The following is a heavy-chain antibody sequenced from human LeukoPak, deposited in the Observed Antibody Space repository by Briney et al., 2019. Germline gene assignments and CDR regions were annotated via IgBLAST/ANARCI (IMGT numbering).Heavy chain of an antibody. D-gene: IGHD6-19*01. V-gene: IGHV4-4*07. CDR2: IYTSWSA. CDR1: GGSISSYS. Sequence: SETLSLTCTVSGGSISSYSLSWIRQPAGKGLEWIGRIYTSWSADYNPSLQSRVNMSVDTSKNQFSLRLSSVTAADTAVYYCARRPFSGWFFDFWGQGTLVTVSS. CDR3: ARRPFSGWFFDF. J-gene: IGHJ4*02.